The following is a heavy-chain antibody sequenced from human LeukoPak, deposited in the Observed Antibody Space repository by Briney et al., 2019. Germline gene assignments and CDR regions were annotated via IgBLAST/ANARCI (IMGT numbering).Heavy chain of an antibody. CDR3: ARFLRGATNALEI. Sequence: NPSETLSLTCTVSGGSISSYYWSWIRQPPGKGLEWIGYIHYSGTTNYNPSLKSRVTISVDTSKNQFSLKLSSVTAADTAVYYCARFLRGATNALEIWGQGTMVTVSS. CDR1: GGSISSYY. CDR2: IHYSGTT. J-gene: IGHJ3*02. D-gene: IGHD1-26*01. V-gene: IGHV4-59*01.